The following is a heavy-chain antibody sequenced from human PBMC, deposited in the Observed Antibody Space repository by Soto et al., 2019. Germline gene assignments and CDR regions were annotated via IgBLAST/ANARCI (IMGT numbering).Heavy chain of an antibody. CDR2: INPNSGGA. V-gene: IGHV1-2*04. J-gene: IGHJ6*02. CDR1: GYTFTSYY. Sequence: ASVKVSCKASGYTFTSYYMHWVRQAPGQGLEWMGWINPNSGGANYAQKFKGWVTMTRDTSISTAYMELSRLRSDDTAVYYCARTSPPIPMDVWGQGTTVTVSS. CDR3: ARTSPPIPMDV.